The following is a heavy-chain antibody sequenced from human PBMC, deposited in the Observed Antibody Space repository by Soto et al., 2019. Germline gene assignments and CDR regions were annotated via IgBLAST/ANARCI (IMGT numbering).Heavy chain of an antibody. CDR1: GFTFSSYW. D-gene: IGHD6-13*01. Sequence: EVQLVESGGGLVQPGGSLTLSCVDSGFTFSSYWMSWVRQARVKGLEWVGNIKQDGSEENYVDSVKGRFTISRDNAKNSMYLQMNSLRAEDTAVYYCARIAASGRGWDVWGQGTTVVVSS. CDR2: IKQDGSEE. V-gene: IGHV3-7*01. J-gene: IGHJ6*02. CDR3: ARIAASGRGWDV.